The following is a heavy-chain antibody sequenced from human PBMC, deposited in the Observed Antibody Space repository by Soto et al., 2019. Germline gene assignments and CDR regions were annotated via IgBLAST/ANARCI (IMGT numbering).Heavy chain of an antibody. CDR2: ISYDGSKK. D-gene: IGHD2-2*01. J-gene: IGHJ4*02. CDR1: GFTFSSYG. Sequence: QVQLVESGGGVVQPGRSLRLSCAASGFTFSSYGMHWVRQAPGKGLEWVAVISYDGSKKYYADSVKGRFTISRDNSKNTLYLQMNSLRAEDKAVYYCANAPAIVLVPAALGGDYWGEGTLVTVSS. CDR3: ANAPAIVLVPAALGGDY. V-gene: IGHV3-30*18.